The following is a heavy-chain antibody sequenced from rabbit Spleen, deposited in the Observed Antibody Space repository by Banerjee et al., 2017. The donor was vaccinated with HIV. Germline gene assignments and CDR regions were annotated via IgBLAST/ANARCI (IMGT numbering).Heavy chain of an antibody. CDR2: IDLVFGST. V-gene: IGHV1S43*01. CDR3: VRGASSSGYYNL. D-gene: IGHD1-1*01. J-gene: IGHJ4*01. CDR1: GVSFSGDSY. Sequence: QEQLEESGGDLVKPGASLTLTCIASGVSFSGDSYMCWVRQAPGKGLEWIGYIDLVFGSTYYASWVNGRFTISSHNAQNTLYLQLNSLTVADTATYFCVRGASSSGYYNLWGPGTLVTVS.